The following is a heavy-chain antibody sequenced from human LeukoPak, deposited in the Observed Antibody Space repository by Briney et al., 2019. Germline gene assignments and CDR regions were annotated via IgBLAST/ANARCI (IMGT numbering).Heavy chain of an antibody. CDR3: AKTLGLRAFDT. J-gene: IGHJ3*02. Sequence: ERSLRLSCAASGFTFSSFSSYGMHWVRQAPGKGLEWVATISYDGSNKYYTDSVKGRFTVSRDNSKNTLYLQMNSLRAEETAVYSCAKTLGLRAFDTWGQGTVVTVSS. CDR2: ISYDGSNK. D-gene: IGHD4-17*01. CDR1: GFTFSSFSSYG. V-gene: IGHV3-33*08.